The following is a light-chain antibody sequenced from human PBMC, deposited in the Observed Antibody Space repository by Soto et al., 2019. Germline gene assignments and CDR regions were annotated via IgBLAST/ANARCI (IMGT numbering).Light chain of an antibody. Sequence: DIQMTQSPSTLSASVGDSVTITCRASPSISIWLAWYQQKPGKAPKLLIFDASSLESGVPSRFSGSGSGTEFTLTISSLQPDDFATYYCQQYNNYSWTFGQGTKVEIK. CDR3: QQYNNYSWT. CDR2: DAS. J-gene: IGKJ1*01. V-gene: IGKV1-5*01. CDR1: PSISIW.